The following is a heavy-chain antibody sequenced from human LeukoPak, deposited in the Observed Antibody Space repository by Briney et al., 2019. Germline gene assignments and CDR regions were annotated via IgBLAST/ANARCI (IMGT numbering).Heavy chain of an antibody. J-gene: IGHJ6*02. CDR3: AKSLSRLYYYYGMDV. V-gene: IGHV3-23*01. CDR2: ISGSGGST. CDR1: GFTFSSYA. D-gene: IGHD2/OR15-2a*01. Sequence: GGSLRLSCAASGFTFSSYAMSWVRQAPGKGLEWVSAISGSGGSTYYADSVKGRFTISRDNSKNTLYLQMNSLRAEATAVYYCAKSLSRLYYYYGMDVWGQGTTVTVSS.